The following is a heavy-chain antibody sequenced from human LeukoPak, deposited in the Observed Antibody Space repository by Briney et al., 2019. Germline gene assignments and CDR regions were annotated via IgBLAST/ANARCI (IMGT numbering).Heavy chain of an antibody. Sequence: ASVKVSCKASGYTFTGYYMHWVRQAPGQGLEWMGIINPSGGSTSYAQKFQGRVTMTRDTSTSTVYMELSSLRSEDTAVYYCARASQWELPDYWGQGTLVTVSS. J-gene: IGHJ4*02. V-gene: IGHV1-46*01. CDR1: GYTFTGYY. CDR3: ARASQWELPDY. CDR2: INPSGGST. D-gene: IGHD1-26*01.